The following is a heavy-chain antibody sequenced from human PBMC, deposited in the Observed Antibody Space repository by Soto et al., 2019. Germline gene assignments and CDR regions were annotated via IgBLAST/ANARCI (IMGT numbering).Heavy chain of an antibody. D-gene: IGHD6-19*01. CDR3: ARDMDSSGWPPLPWFDP. J-gene: IGHJ5*02. CDR1: GGTFSSYT. V-gene: IGHV1-69*04. Sequence: VASVKVSCKASGGTFSSYTISWVRQAPGQGLEWMGRIIPILGIANYAQKFQGRVTITADKSTSTAYMELSSLRSEDTAVYYCARDMDSSGWPPLPWFDPWGQGTLVTVSS. CDR2: IIPILGIA.